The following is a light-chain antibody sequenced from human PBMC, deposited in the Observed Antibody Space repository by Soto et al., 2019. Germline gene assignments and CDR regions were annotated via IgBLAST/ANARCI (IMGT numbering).Light chain of an antibody. Sequence: IQMTQSPATLSVSPRERATLSCRASQSVSSNLAWYQQKPGQAPRLLIYGASTRATGIPARFSGSGSGTEFTLTISSLQSEDFAVYYCQQYNNWPRTFGQGTKVDIK. CDR1: QSVSSN. J-gene: IGKJ1*01. CDR2: GAS. CDR3: QQYNNWPRT. V-gene: IGKV3-15*01.